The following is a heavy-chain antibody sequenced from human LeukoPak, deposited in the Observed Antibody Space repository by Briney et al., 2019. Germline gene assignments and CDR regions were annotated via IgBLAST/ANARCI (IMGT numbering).Heavy chain of an antibody. D-gene: IGHD1-26*01. J-gene: IGHJ4*02. Sequence: SVTVSFTASGGTFTSYAISWVRQAPGQGLEWMGRIIPILGIANYAQKFQGRVTITADKSTSTDYMELSSLRSEDTAVYYCARGMGSGSLHYWGQGTLVTVSS. CDR2: IIPILGIA. CDR3: ARGMGSGSLHY. V-gene: IGHV1-69*04. CDR1: GGTFTSYA.